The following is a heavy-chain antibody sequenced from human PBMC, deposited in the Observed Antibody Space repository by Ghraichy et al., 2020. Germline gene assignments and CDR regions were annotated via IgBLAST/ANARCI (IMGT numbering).Heavy chain of an antibody. V-gene: IGHV3-48*01. Sequence: GESLNISCAASGFTFSSHAMNWVRQAPGKGLEWVSYISGTSSNVYYADSVKGRFTISRDNAKTSLFLRINSLRAEDTAVYYCARGMTSRFDYWGQGALVSVSS. CDR1: GFTFSSHA. D-gene: IGHD6-6*01. J-gene: IGHJ4*02. CDR3: ARGMTSRFDY. CDR2: ISGTSSNV.